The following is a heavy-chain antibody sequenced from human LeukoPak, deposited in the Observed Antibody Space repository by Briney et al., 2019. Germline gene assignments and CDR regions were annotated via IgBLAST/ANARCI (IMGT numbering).Heavy chain of an antibody. J-gene: IGHJ6*02. CDR3: AKDSRPADDYYYGMDV. CDR1: GFTLDDYA. V-gene: IGHV3-9*01. Sequence: GGSLRLSCAASGFTLDDYAMHWVRQAPGKGLEWVSGISWNSGRIGYADSVKGRFTISRDNAKNSLYLQMNSLRADDTALYYCAKDSRPADDYYYGMDVWGQGTTVTVSS. D-gene: IGHD2-2*01. CDR2: ISWNSGRI.